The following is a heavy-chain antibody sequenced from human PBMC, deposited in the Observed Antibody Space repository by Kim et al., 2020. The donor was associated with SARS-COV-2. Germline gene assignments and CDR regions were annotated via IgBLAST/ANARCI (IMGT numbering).Heavy chain of an antibody. D-gene: IGHD3-16*01. Sequence: YAAPVKGRCTSSRDNSKNPLYLQMNSLRAEDTAVYYCAKAPGVWGSYVDYWGQGTLVTVSS. CDR3: AKAPGVWGSYVDY. V-gene: IGHV3-23*01. J-gene: IGHJ4*02.